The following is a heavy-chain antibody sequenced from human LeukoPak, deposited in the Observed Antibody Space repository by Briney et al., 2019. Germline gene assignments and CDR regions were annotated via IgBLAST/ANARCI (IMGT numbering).Heavy chain of an antibody. J-gene: IGHJ4*02. CDR1: GYSISSGYY. V-gene: IGHV4-38-2*02. Sequence: SETLSLTCTVSGYSISSGYYWGWIRQPPGKGLEWIGSIYHSGSTYYNPSLKSRVTISVDTSNHQFSLKLSSVTAADTAVYYCVLHIDSITMVLPEDYWGQGTLVTVSS. D-gene: IGHD3-10*01. CDR3: VLHIDSITMVLPEDY. CDR2: IYHSGST.